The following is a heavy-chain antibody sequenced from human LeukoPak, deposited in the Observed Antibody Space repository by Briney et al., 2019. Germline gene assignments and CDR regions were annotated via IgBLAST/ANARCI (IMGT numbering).Heavy chain of an antibody. CDR1: GVSISSYY. J-gene: IGHJ4*02. D-gene: IGHD4-17*01. CDR2: IYYSGST. CDR3: ARCYGDYVAYFDY. Sequence: PSETLSLTCTVSGVSISSYYWSWIRQPPGKGLEWIGYIYYSGSTNYNPSLKSRVTISVDTSKNQFSLKLSSVTAADTAVYYCARCYGDYVAYFDYWGQGTLVTVSS. V-gene: IGHV4-59*01.